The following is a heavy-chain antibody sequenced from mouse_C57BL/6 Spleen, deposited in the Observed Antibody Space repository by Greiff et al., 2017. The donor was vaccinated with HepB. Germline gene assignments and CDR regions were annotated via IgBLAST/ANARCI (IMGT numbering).Heavy chain of an antibody. D-gene: IGHD2-5*01. V-gene: IGHV7-3*01. CDR1: GFTFTDYY. Sequence: EVQLVESGGGLVQPGGSLSLSCAASGFTFTDYYMSWVRQPPGKALEWLGFIRNKANGYTTEYSASVKGRFTISRDNSQSILYLQMNALRAEDSATYYCARAYYSNYGGGFFDYWGQGTTLTVSS. J-gene: IGHJ2*01. CDR3: ARAYYSNYGGGFFDY. CDR2: IRNKANGYTT.